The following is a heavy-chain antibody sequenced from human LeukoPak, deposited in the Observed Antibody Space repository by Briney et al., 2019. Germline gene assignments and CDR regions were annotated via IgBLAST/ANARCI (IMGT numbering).Heavy chain of an antibody. Sequence: PSETLSLTCTVSGVSISSSSYYWGWLRQPPGKGLEWIGSICYSGSTNYNPSLKSRVTISVDKSKNQFSLKLSSVTAADTAVYYCHTAMETLDYWGQGTLVTVSS. D-gene: IGHD5-18*01. J-gene: IGHJ4*02. V-gene: IGHV4-39*07. CDR3: HTAMETLDY. CDR1: GVSISSSSYY. CDR2: ICYSGST.